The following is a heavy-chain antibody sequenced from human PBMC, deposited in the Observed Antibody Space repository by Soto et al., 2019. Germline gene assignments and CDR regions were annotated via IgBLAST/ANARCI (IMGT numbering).Heavy chain of an antibody. J-gene: IGHJ4*02. CDR2: ISWFSGTE. V-gene: IGHV3-9*01. CDR1: GFTFNDYA. CDR3: VKAFGRQWQILVIFDS. D-gene: IGHD3-16*02. Sequence: GGSLRLSCVGSGFTFNDYAIHWVRQAPGKGLEWVAGISWFSGTEGYADSVRGRFTISRDDANNSLFLQMDSLTPEDTAVYYCVKAFGRQWQILVIFDSWGRGTLVTVSS.